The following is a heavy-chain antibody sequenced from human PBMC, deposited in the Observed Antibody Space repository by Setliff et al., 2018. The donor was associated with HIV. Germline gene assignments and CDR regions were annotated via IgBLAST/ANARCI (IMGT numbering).Heavy chain of an antibody. CDR2: VNWSGGST. J-gene: IGHJ5*02. V-gene: IGHV3-20*04. D-gene: IGHD2-8*01. CDR3: ARGSGIQYGFDP. CDR1: GFTFDDYV. Sequence: PGGSLRLSCAASGFTFDDYVMSWVRQAPGKGLEWVSGVNWSGGSTGYADSVKGRFTISRDNAENSLYLKMNSLRAEDTAFYYCARGSGIQYGFDPWGQGTLVTVSS.